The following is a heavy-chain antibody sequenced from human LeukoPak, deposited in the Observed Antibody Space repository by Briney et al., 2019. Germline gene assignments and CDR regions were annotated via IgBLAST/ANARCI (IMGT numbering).Heavy chain of an antibody. CDR3: ARSPGDSGYVS. V-gene: IGHV3-33*01. Sequence: PGGSLRLSCAASGFTFSSFDMHWVRQAPGKGLEWVAIIWSDGRHKYYADSVKGRFTISRDNSKNTLYLQMSSLRAEDMAVYYCARSPGDSGYVSWGQGTLVTVSS. J-gene: IGHJ4*02. CDR1: GFTFSSFD. D-gene: IGHD5-12*01. CDR2: IWSDGRHK.